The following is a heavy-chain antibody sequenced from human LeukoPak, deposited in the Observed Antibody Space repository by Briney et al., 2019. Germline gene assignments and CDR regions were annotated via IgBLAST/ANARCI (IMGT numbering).Heavy chain of an antibody. Sequence: GGSLRLSCAASGFTFSTYAMSWVRQIPGKGLEWVANIKQDGTEKYYVDSVKGRFTISRDNAKNSLYLQMNSLKTEDTAVYYCTTDVTIVDVLRYFDWPKTTYYYYYVDVWGKGTTVTVSS. J-gene: IGHJ6*03. CDR2: IKQDGTEK. CDR3: TTDVTIVDVLRYFDWPKTTYYYYYVDV. V-gene: IGHV3-7*03. CDR1: GFTFSTYA. D-gene: IGHD3-9*01.